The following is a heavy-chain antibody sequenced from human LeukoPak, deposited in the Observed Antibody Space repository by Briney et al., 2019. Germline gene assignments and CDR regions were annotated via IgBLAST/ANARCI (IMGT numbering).Heavy chain of an antibody. Sequence: GESLKISCKSSGYSFTSNWIGWVRQMPGKGLEWMGILYPGDSETKYSPSFQGQVTISADKSISTAYLQWSSLKASDTAMYYCARPYCSGGSCYIYYFDYWGQGTLVTVSS. V-gene: IGHV5-51*01. CDR1: GYSFTSNW. CDR2: LYPGDSET. D-gene: IGHD2-15*01. CDR3: ARPYCSGGSCYIYYFDY. J-gene: IGHJ4*02.